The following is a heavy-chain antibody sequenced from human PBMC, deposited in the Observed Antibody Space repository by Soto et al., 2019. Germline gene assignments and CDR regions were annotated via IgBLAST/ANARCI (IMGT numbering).Heavy chain of an antibody. CDR2: ISWDGGST. D-gene: IGHD4-17*01. Sequence: GGSLRLSCAASGFTFDYYTMRWVRQAPGKGLEWVSLISWDGGSTYYADSVKGRFTISRDNSKNSLYLQMNSLRTEDTALYYCAKDYGIAFPGLMDVWGQGTTVTVSS. V-gene: IGHV3-43*01. J-gene: IGHJ6*02. CDR1: GFTFDYYT. CDR3: AKDYGIAFPGLMDV.